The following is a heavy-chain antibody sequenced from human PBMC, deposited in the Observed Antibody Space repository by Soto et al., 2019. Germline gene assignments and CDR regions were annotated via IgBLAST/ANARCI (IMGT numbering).Heavy chain of an antibody. Sequence: QLQLQESGPGLVKPSETLSLTCTVSGGSITSSNFYWGWVRQPPGKGLEWIGTLYSGGSAYYNASLKRRVAMSVDTSKNQFSLKVTSVTAADTAVSYCVNRSPGTMLDNWGQGTLVIVSS. CDR2: LYSGGSA. V-gene: IGHV4-39*01. CDR3: VNRSPGTMLDN. J-gene: IGHJ4*02. CDR1: GGSITSSNFY.